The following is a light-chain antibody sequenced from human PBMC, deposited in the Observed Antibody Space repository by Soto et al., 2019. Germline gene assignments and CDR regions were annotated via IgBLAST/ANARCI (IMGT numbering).Light chain of an antibody. V-gene: IGKV1-39*01. J-gene: IGKJ1*01. CDR1: QSISMY. CDR3: QQTYSTWT. CDR2: AAS. Sequence: DIQMTQSPSSLSASVGARVTVTCRASQSISMYLYLYQQKPGKAPKLLIYAASSLETGVPSRFSGSGSGTDFTLTISSLQPEDFATYYCQQTYSTWTFGQGTKVDIK.